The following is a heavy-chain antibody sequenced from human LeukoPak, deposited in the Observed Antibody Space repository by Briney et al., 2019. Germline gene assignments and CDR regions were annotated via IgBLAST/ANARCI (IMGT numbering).Heavy chain of an antibody. CDR3: ARDGLGSNL. J-gene: IGHJ3*01. CDR2: IYYSGNT. Sequence: PSETLSLTCTVSGGSISSGGHYWSWIRQHPEKGLEWIGYIYYSGNTYYNPSLKSRVTISVDTSKNQFSLKLSSVTAADTAVYYCARDGLGSNLWGRGTMVTVSS. V-gene: IGHV4-31*03. CDR1: GGSISSGGHY. D-gene: IGHD1-14*01.